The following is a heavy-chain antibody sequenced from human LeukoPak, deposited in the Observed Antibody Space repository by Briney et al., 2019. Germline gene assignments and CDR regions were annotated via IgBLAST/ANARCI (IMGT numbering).Heavy chain of an antibody. J-gene: IGHJ6*03. V-gene: IGHV1-18*01. CDR2: INAYNGNT. Sequence: ASVKVSCKASGYAFTSYIISWVRQAPGQGLEWMGWINAYNGNTDYAQRVQGRVTMTTDTPTSTAYMELRSLRSDDTAVYYCARDRHIAAAVYYYYMDVWGKGTPVTVSS. CDR3: ARDRHIAAAVYYYYMDV. D-gene: IGHD6-13*01. CDR1: GYAFTSYI.